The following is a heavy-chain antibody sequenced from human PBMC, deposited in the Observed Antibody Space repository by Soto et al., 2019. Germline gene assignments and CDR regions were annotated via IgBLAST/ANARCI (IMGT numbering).Heavy chain of an antibody. V-gene: IGHV4-30-2*01. CDR1: DGYIVSVGYS. CDR3: ARSQTTVTSYAY. D-gene: IGHD4-17*01. Sequence: SQTLCLTWTVADGYIVSVGYSRSIIRQPPGKGLEWIGYIYHSGSTYYNPSLKSRVTISVDRSKNQFSLKLSSVHAADSAVYSGARSQTTVTSYAYLGQGTLDTVFS. CDR2: IYHSGST. J-gene: IGHJ4*02.